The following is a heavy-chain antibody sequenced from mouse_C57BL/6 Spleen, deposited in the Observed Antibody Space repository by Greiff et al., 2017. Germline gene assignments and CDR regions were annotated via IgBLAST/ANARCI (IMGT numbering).Heavy chain of an antibody. V-gene: IGHV5-6*01. J-gene: IGHJ2*01. Sequence: DVQLVASGGDLVKPGGSLKLSCAASGFTFSSYGMSWVRQTTDKRLEWVATISSGGSYTYYPDSVKGRFTISRDNAKYTLYLQMSSRKSEDTSRYYCAILGDYWGQGTTLTVSS. CDR3: AILGDY. CDR1: GFTFSSYG. CDR2: ISSGGSYT.